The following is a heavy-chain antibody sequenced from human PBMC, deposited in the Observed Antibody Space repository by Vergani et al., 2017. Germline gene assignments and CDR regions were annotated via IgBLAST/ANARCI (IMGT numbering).Heavy chain of an antibody. J-gene: IGHJ6*03. Sequence: QVQLVESGGGVVQPGRSLRLSCAASGFTFSSYGMHLVRQAPGKGLEWVAVISYDGSNKYYADSVKGRFTISRDNSKNTLYLQMKSLRAEDTAVYYCAKSGGPHDIGSGYYYSLMDGWGKGTTVTVSS. CDR3: AKSGGPHDIGSGYYYSLMDG. CDR1: GFTFSSYG. CDR2: ISYDGSNK. D-gene: IGHD3-3*01. V-gene: IGHV3-30*18.